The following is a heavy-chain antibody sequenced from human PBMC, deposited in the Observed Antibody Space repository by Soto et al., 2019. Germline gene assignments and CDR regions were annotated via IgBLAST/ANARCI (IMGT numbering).Heavy chain of an antibody. CDR2: IYYSGNT. CDR1: GGSISSGYYY. V-gene: IGHV4-30-4*01. CDR3: ARAYRINGWSDYFFDY. J-gene: IGHJ4*02. Sequence: SETLSLTCSVSGGSISSGYYYWSWIRQPPGKGLEWIGNIYYSGNTYYNPSLKSRLIISIDTSKNQFSLRLNSVTAADTAVYFCARAYRINGWSDYFFDYWGQGTLVTVSS. D-gene: IGHD6-19*01.